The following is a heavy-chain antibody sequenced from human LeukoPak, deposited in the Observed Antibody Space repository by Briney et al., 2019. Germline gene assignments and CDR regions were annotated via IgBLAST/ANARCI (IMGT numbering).Heavy chain of an antibody. D-gene: IGHD1-26*01. V-gene: IGHV3-74*01. J-gene: IGHJ4*02. CDR3: ARGATYAYYQDY. CDR1: GFTFSSHW. Sequence: GGSLRLSCADSGFTFSSHWMHWVRQAPGKGLVWVSRIKYDASSTSYADSVKGRFTISRDNAKNALYLQMNSLRAEDTAVYYCARGATYAYYQDYWGQGTLVTVSS. CDR2: IKYDASST.